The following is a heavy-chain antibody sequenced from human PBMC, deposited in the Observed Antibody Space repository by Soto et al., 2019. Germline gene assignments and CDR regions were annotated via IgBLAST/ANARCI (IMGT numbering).Heavy chain of an antibody. V-gene: IGHV3-33*01. J-gene: IGHJ4*02. CDR1: GFTFSSYG. Sequence: VGSLRLSCAASGFTFSSYGMHWVRQAPGKGLEWVAVIWYDGSNKYYADSVKGRFTISRDNSKNTLYLQMNSLRAEDTAVYYCARARSSSRPWYFDYCGQRTLVTVSS. CDR3: ARARSSSRPWYFDY. CDR2: IWYDGSNK. D-gene: IGHD6-13*01.